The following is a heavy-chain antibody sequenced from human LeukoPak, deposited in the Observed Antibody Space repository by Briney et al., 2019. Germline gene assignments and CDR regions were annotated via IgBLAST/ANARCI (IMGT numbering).Heavy chain of an antibody. D-gene: IGHD6-19*01. V-gene: IGHV4-4*02. J-gene: IGHJ4*02. Sequence: MASETLSLTCAVSGGSISSSNWWSWVRQPPGKGLEWIGEIYHSGSTNYNPSLKSRVTISVDKSKNQFSLKLSSVTAADTAVYYCASRAGIAVAHFDYWGQGTLVTVSS. CDR2: IYHSGST. CDR3: ASRAGIAVAHFDY. CDR1: GGSISSSNW.